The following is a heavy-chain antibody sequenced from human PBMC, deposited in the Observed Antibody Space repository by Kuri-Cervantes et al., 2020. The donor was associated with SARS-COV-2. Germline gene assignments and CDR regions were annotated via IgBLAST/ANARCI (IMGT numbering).Heavy chain of an antibody. CDR2: IIPIFGTA. Sequence: SVKVSCKTSGYPFTSYGITWVRQAPGQGLEWMGGIIPIFGTAIYAQKFQGRVTVTRDTSTSTVYMELSSLRSDDTAVYYCARDPDIVVVPAHPYGMDVWGQGTTVTVSS. V-gene: IGHV1-69*05. CDR3: ARDPDIVVVPAHPYGMDV. D-gene: IGHD2-2*01. CDR1: GYPFTSYG. J-gene: IGHJ6*02.